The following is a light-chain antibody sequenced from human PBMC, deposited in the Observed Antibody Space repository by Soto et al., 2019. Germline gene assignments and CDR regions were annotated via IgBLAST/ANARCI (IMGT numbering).Light chain of an antibody. V-gene: IGLV1-44*01. Sequence: QTVLTQPPSASGTPGQRVTISCSGSSSNIGSKPVNWYQQLPGAAPKLLIHNTNQRPSGVPDRFSGSKSGTSASLAISGLQSDDEAHYYWAAWDDSLNVLVFGGGTKVTVL. CDR2: NTN. J-gene: IGLJ2*01. CDR1: SSNIGSKP. CDR3: AAWDDSLNVLV.